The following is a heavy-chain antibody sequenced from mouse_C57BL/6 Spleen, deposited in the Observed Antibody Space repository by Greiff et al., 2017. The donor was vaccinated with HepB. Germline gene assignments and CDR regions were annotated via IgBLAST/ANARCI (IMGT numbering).Heavy chain of an antibody. V-gene: IGHV14-4*01. CDR1: GFNIKDDY. Sequence: VQLKQSGAELVRPGASVKLSCTASGFNIKDDYMHWVKQRPEQGLEWIGWIDPENGDTEYASKFQGKATITADTSSNTAYLQLSSLTSEDTAVYYCTTRANWDDYWGQGTTLTVSS. CDR3: TTRANWDDY. D-gene: IGHD4-1*01. CDR2: IDPENGDT. J-gene: IGHJ2*01.